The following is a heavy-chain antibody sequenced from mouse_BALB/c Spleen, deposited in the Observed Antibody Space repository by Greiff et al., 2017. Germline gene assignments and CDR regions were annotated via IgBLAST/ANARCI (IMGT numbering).Heavy chain of an antibody. V-gene: IGHV1-80*01. CDR2: IYPGDGDT. CDR1: GYAFSSYW. Sequence: QVQLQQSGAELVRPGSSVKISCKASGYAFSSYWMNWVKQRPGQGLEWIGQIYPGDGDTNYNGKFKGKATLTADKSSSTAYMQLSSLTSEDSAVYFCARGGTAPWFAYWGQGTLVTVSA. D-gene: IGHD1-2*01. J-gene: IGHJ3*01. CDR3: ARGGTAPWFAY.